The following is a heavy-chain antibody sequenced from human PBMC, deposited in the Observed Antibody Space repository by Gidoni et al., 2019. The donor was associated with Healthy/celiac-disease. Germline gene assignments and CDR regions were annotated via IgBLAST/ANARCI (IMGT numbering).Heavy chain of an antibody. J-gene: IGHJ6*02. D-gene: IGHD3-9*01. V-gene: IGHV3-66*02. CDR2: IYSGGST. Sequence: EVQLVESGGGLVQPGGSLRLSCAASGLTVSSNYMSWVRQAPGKGLGWVSVIYSGGSTYYADSVKGRFTISRDNSKNTLYLQMNSLRAEDTAVYYCLTGYYALGDMDVWGQGTTVTVSS. CDR3: LTGYYALGDMDV. CDR1: GLTVSSNY.